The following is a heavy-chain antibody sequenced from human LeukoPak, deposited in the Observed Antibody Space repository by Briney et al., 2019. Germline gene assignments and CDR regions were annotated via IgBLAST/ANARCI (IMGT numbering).Heavy chain of an antibody. D-gene: IGHD3-22*01. CDR2: IVVGSGNT. CDR1: GFTFTSSA. J-gene: IGHJ1*01. CDR3: AAVFDSSGENQYFQH. Sequence: SVKVSCKASGFTFTSSAMQWVRQARGQRLEWIGWIVVGSGNTNYAQKFQERVTITTDMSTSTAYMELSSLRSEDTAVYYCAAVFDSSGENQYFQHWGQGTLVTVSS. V-gene: IGHV1-58*02.